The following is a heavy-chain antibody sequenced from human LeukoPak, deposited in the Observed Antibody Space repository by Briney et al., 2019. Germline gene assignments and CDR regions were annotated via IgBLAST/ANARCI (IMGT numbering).Heavy chain of an antibody. D-gene: IGHD3-3*01. V-gene: IGHV3-23*01. Sequence: GGSLRLSCAASGFTFSSYAMSWVRQAPGKGLEWVSAISGSGGSTYYADSVKGRFTISRDNSKNTLYLQMNSLRAEDTAVYYCAKSWKIDKDFWSGYLYYFDYWGQGTLVTVSS. CDR1: GFTFSSYA. CDR3: AKSWKIDKDFWSGYLYYFDY. J-gene: IGHJ4*02. CDR2: ISGSGGST.